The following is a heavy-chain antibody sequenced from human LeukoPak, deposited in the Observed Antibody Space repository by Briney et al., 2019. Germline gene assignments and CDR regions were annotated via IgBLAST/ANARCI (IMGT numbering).Heavy chain of an antibody. CDR2: IRSKPHSYAT. CDR3: TRHGGRDYYDSTEDAFDI. Sequence: PGGSLRLSCAASGFTLSGSAMHWVRQAAGKGLEWVGRIRSKPHSYATAYAASVKGRFTISRDDSKNMAYLQMNSLKTEDTAVYYCTRHGGRDYYDSTEDAFDIWGQGTMVTVSS. J-gene: IGHJ3*02. V-gene: IGHV3-73*01. CDR1: GFTLSGSA. D-gene: IGHD3-22*01.